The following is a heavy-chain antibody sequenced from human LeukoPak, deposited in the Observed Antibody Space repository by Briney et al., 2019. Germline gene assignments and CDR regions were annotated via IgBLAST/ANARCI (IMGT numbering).Heavy chain of an antibody. D-gene: IGHD1-26*01. CDR1: GLTFRSFG. CDR3: VWVMLGSSKFFDL. CDR2: IRNKANSYSI. Sequence: GGSLRLSCAASGLTFRSFGMHWVRQAPGKGLEWVARIRNKANSYSIEYAASVKGRFTISRDDSKNSVYLQMNSLKSEDTADYYCVWVMLGSSKFFDLWGRGTLVTVSS. J-gene: IGHJ2*01. V-gene: IGHV3-72*01.